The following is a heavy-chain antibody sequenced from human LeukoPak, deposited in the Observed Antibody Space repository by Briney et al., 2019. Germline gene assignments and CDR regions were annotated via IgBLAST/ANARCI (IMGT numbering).Heavy chain of an antibody. CDR3: ARVGFCSGGSCRFNDY. J-gene: IGHJ4*02. V-gene: IGHV3-48*04. CDR1: GFTFSSYS. Sequence: GGSLRLSCAASGFTFSSYSMNWVRQAPGKGLEWVSYISSSSSTIYYADSVKGRFTISRDNAKNSLYLQMNSLRAEDTAVYYCARVGFCSGGSCRFNDYWGQGTLVTVSS. CDR2: ISSSSSTI. D-gene: IGHD2-15*01.